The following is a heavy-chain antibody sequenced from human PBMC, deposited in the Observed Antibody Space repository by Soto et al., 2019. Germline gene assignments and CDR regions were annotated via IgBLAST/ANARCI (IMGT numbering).Heavy chain of an antibody. J-gene: IGHJ4*02. CDR2: ISYDGSDK. V-gene: IGHV3-30*18. Sequence: QVQLVESGGGVVQPGRSLRVSCAASGFTFSSYGMNWVRQAPGKGLEWVAIISYDGSDKYYADSVKGRFTISRDNSKNTLYLQMNSLRGEDTAVYYCAKNPESYAWGSEGYCDYWGQGTLVTVSS. CDR3: AKNPESYAWGSEGYCDY. D-gene: IGHD3-16*01. CDR1: GFTFSSYG.